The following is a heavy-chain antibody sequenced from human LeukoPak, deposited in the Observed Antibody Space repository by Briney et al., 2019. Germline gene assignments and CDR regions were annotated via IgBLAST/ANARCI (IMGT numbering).Heavy chain of an antibody. D-gene: IGHD3-22*01. CDR2: IYYSGST. CDR3: ARANYDSSGYRRYYYYYMDV. J-gene: IGHJ6*03. V-gene: IGHV4-39*01. Sequence: SSETLSLTCTVSGGPISSSSYYWGWIRQPPGKGLEWIGSIYYSGSTYYNPSLKSRVTISVDTSKNQFSLKLSSVTAADTAVYYCARANYDSSGYRRYYYYYMDVWGKGTTVTVSS. CDR1: GGPISSSSYY.